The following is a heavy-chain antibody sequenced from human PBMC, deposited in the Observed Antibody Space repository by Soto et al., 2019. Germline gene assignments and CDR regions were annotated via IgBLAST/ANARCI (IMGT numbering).Heavy chain of an antibody. V-gene: IGHV3-30*18. D-gene: IGHD2-21*02. CDR1: GFTFSSDG. CDR3: AKDWDIVVVTAIRYGMDV. Sequence: QVQLVESGGGGVQPGRSLRLSYAASGFTFSSDGMHWVRQAPGKGLAWVAVISYDGSNKYYADAVKGRFTISRDNSKNTLYLQQNSLRAEDTAVYYCAKDWDIVVVTAIRYGMDVWGQGTTVTVSS. CDR2: ISYDGSNK. J-gene: IGHJ6*02.